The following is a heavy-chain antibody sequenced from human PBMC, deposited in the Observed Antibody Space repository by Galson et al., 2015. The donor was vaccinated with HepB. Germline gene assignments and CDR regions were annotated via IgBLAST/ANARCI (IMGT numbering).Heavy chain of an antibody. CDR3: ARDKGDCGGDCYSPFDY. CDR2: ISSSSTI. J-gene: IGHJ4*02. CDR1: GFTFSSYS. Sequence: SLRLSCAASGFTFSSYSMNWVRQAPGKGLEWVSYISSSSTIYYADSVKGRFTISRDNAKNSLYLQMNSLRDEDTAVYYCARDKGDCGGDCYSPFDYWGQGTLVTVSS. D-gene: IGHD2-21*02. V-gene: IGHV3-48*02.